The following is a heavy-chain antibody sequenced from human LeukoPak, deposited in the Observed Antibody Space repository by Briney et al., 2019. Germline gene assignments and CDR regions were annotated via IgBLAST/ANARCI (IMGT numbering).Heavy chain of an antibody. Sequence: SETLSLTCAVSGGSISSGGYSWSWIRQPPGKGLEWIGYIYHSGSTYYNPSLKSRVTISVYRSKNQFSLKLSSVTAADTAVYYCARSSWLWSYCMDVWGQGTTVTVSS. CDR3: ARSSWLWSYCMDV. CDR1: GGSISSGGYS. CDR2: IYHSGST. V-gene: IGHV4-30-2*01. D-gene: IGHD3-9*01. J-gene: IGHJ6*02.